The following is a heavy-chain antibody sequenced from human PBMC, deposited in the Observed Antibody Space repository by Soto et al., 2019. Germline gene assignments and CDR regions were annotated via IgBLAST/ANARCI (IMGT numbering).Heavy chain of an antibody. J-gene: IGHJ5*02. CDR2: IYWDDDK. CDR1: GFSLSTSGVA. D-gene: IGHD3-10*01. V-gene: IGHV2-5*02. Sequence: QITLKESGPTLVKPTQTLTLTCTFSGFSLSTSGVAVGWIRQPPGKALEWLALIYWDDDKRYSPSLKRSLTSTRDTSKNQGVLTMTNMHPVDTATYYCAHRRGYYGSGSYSGMFWFDPWGQGTLVTVSS. CDR3: AHRRGYYGSGSYSGMFWFDP.